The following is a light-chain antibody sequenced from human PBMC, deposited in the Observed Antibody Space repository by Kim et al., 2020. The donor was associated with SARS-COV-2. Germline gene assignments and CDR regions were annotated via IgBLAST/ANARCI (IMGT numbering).Light chain of an antibody. J-gene: IGKJ2*01. CDR3: QHYGRYPYT. Sequence: ASVGDRVTITCRASQSVNDVLVSWYQQKPGQAPSLLIYKASTLESVVPSRFSGSGFGTEFTLTISSLQPEDYATYYCQHYGRYPYTFGQGTKLEI. V-gene: IGKV1-5*03. CDR1: QSVNDV. CDR2: KAS.